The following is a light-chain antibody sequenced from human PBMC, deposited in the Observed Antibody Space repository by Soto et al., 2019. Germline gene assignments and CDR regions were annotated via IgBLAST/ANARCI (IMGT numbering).Light chain of an antibody. CDR3: SSYTTTTRM. J-gene: IGLJ3*02. Sequence: QSALTQPASVSGSPGQSITISCTGTSSDIGSNNYVSWFPQHPGKAPTLIIYEVSNRPSRVSTHFSGSKSGNTASLTISGLLPEDEAEDGCSSYTTTTRMFGGGTELTGL. V-gene: IGLV2-14*01. CDR2: EVS. CDR1: SSDIGSNNY.